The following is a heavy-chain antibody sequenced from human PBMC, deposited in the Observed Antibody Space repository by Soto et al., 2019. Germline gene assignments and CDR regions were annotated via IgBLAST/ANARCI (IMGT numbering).Heavy chain of an antibody. CDR1: GFTFRTYW. CDR2: VNPDGSIT. J-gene: IGHJ4*02. V-gene: IGHV3-74*01. Sequence: EVQLAESGGGLVQPGGSLRLSCAASGFTFRTYWMSWVRQTPGKGLVWISRVNPDGSITSYVDSVKGRFTISRDNAQNTLYLQMSILRVEDTAVYYCARAPISDALYFDYWGQGAMVTVSS. D-gene: IGHD2-2*01. CDR3: ARAPISDALYFDY.